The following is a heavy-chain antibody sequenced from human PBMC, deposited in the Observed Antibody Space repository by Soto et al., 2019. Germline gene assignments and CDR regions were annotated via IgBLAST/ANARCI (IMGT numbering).Heavy chain of an antibody. D-gene: IGHD3-22*01. Sequence: GGSLRLSCAASGFTFSTYSMNWVRQAPGKGLEWVSYISSSSSTIFYTDSVKGRFTVSRDNAKNSLYLQMNSLRAEDTAVYYCERPTYYYDSSGPPAYWGQGTLVTVSS. CDR1: GFTFSTYS. V-gene: IGHV3-48*01. CDR2: ISSSSSTI. J-gene: IGHJ4*02. CDR3: ERPTYYYDSSGPPAY.